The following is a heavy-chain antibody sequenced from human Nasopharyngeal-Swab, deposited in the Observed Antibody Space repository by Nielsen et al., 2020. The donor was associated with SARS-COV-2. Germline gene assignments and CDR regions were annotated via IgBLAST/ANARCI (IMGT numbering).Heavy chain of an antibody. Sequence: WLRHPPGKGLEWIGEINHSGSTNYNPSLKSRVTISVDTSKNQFSLKLSSVTAADTAVYYCARGGITMVRGVIARAQAHYYYYMDVWGKGTTVTVSS. V-gene: IGHV4-34*01. CDR2: INHSGST. CDR3: ARGGITMVRGVIARAQAHYYYYMDV. J-gene: IGHJ6*03. D-gene: IGHD3-10*01.